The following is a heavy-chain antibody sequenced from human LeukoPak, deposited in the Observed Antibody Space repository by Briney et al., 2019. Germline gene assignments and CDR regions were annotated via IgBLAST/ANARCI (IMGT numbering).Heavy chain of an antibody. CDR2: IKQDGSEK. CDR3: ARISTSVAGNDC. V-gene: IGHV3-7*01. Sequence: PGGSLRPSGAAFGFTFSAYWMTWFGQVQGKGLGWVANIKQDGSEKYYVDSVKGRFTISRDNARNSLYLQMNSLIAEDTALYYCARISTSVAGNDCWGQGTLVTVSS. J-gene: IGHJ4*02. CDR1: GFTFSAYW. D-gene: IGHD6-19*01.